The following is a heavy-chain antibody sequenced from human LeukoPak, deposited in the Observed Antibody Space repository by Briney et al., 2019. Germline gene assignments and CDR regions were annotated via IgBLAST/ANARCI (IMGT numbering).Heavy chain of an antibody. CDR2: FDPEDGET. V-gene: IGHV1-24*01. D-gene: IGHD3-9*01. CDR1: GYTLTELS. CDR3: ATPPGNDILTGYYY. J-gene: IGHJ4*02. Sequence: ASVKVSCKVSGYTLTELSMHWVRQAPGKGLEWMGGFDPEDGETIYAQKFQGRVTMTEDTSTDTAYMELSSLRSEDTAVYYCATPPGNDILTGYYYWGQGTLVTVSS.